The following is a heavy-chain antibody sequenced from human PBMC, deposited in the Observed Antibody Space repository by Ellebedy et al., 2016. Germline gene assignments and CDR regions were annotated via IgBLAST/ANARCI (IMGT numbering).Heavy chain of an antibody. CDR1: GVIVYTNY. CDR3: TRVAYTWNGLDS. J-gene: IGHJ4*02. CDR2: IKGDGSEK. D-gene: IGHD1-1*01. Sequence: GESLKISXAASGVIVYTNYMAWVRQAPGKGLEWVANIKGDGSEKSYVDSVKGRFTISRDNAKNSLYLQMNSLRAEDTAIYYCTRVAYTWNGLDSWGQGALVTVSS. V-gene: IGHV3-7*03.